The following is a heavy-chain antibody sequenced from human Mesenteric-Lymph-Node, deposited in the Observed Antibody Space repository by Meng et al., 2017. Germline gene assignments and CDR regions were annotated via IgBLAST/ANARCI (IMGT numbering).Heavy chain of an antibody. CDR2: IHFLGST. J-gene: IGHJ2*01. Sequence: QVQLQQWGAGLLKPSGTLSLTCTVSGGSLSGSYWSWIRQAPEKGLEFIGDIHFLGSTTYMPSLRSRLTLSRDTSKNQISLTLKSVTAADTAVYYCARVYYYGSGDWYFDLWGRGTLVTVSS. CDR3: ARVYYYGSGDWYFDL. V-gene: IGHV4-34*01. CDR1: GGSLSGSY. D-gene: IGHD3-10*01.